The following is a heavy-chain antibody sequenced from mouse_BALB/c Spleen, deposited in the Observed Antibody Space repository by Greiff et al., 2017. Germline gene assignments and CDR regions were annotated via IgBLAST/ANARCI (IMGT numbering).Heavy chain of an antibody. CDR1: GFTFSSYA. Sequence: EVQLVESGGGLVKPGGSLKLSCAASGFTFSSYAMSWVRQSPEKRLEWVAEISSGGSYTYYPDTVTGRFTISRDNAKNTLYLEMSSLRSEDTAMYYCARESMVTSWFAYWGQGTLVTVSA. V-gene: IGHV5-9-4*01. CDR3: ARESMVTSWFAY. D-gene: IGHD2-10*02. J-gene: IGHJ3*01. CDR2: ISSGGSYT.